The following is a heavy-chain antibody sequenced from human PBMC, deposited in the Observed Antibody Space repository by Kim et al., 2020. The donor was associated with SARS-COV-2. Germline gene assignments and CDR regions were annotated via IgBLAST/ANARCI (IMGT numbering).Heavy chain of an antibody. CDR3: AKEEWDYYARGAFDI. V-gene: IGHV3-30*18. D-gene: IGHD3-10*02. CDR2: ISYDGSNK. CDR1: GFTFSSYG. Sequence: GGSLRLSCAASGFTFSSYGMHWVRQAPGKGLEWVAVISYDGSNKYYADSVKGRFTISSDNSKNTLYLQMNSLRAEDTAVYYCAKEEWDYYARGAFDIWGQGTMVTVSS. J-gene: IGHJ3*02.